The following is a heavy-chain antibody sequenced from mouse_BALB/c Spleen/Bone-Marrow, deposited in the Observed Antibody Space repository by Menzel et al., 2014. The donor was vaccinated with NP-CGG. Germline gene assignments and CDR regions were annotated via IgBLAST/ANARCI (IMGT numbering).Heavy chain of an antibody. D-gene: IGHD2-1*01. V-gene: IGHV1-69*02. CDR2: IDPSDSET. CDR3: ARSGGNYVAWFVY. J-gene: IGHJ3*01. Sequence: QVQLQQSGAEVVKPGAPVKLSCKASGYTFTRYWMHWVRQRPGRGLEWIGKIDPSDSETHYNHEFKDKATLTVDKSSSTAYIQLSSLASEDSAVYFCARSGGNYVAWFVYWGQGTLVT. CDR1: GYTFTRYW.